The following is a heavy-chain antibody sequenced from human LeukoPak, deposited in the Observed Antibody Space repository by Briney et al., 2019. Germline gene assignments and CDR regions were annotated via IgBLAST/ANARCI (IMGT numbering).Heavy chain of an antibody. V-gene: IGHV3-7*01. D-gene: IGHD2-21*02. J-gene: IGHJ1*01. CDR2: INPDGRDT. Sequence: PGGSLRLSCVVSGFTFNRFWMNWVRQAPGKGLEWVAHINPDGRDTYYVDSVKGRFTISRDNAQNSMYLQINSLRVEDTAVYYCTSWGDTTAEYFQRWGQGTLVTVSS. CDR1: GFTFNRFW. CDR3: TSWGDTTAEYFQR.